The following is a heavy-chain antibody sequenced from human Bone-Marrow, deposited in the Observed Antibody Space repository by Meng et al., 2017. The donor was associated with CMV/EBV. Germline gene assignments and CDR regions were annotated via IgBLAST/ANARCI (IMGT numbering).Heavy chain of an antibody. CDR2: IYHSGST. Sequence: SETLSLTCAVSGGSISSSNWWSWVRQPPGKGLEWIGEIYHSGSTNYNPSLKSRVTISVDKSKNQFSLKLSSVTAADTAVYYCARLSYYYDSSGYFFDYWVQGTLVTVSS. D-gene: IGHD3-22*01. CDR1: GGSISSSNW. J-gene: IGHJ4*02. V-gene: IGHV4-4*02. CDR3: ARLSYYYDSSGYFFDY.